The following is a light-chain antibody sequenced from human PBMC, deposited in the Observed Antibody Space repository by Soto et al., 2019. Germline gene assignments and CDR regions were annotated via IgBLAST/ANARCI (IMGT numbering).Light chain of an antibody. CDR1: GSNLGRNY. CDR2: DNV. Sequence: QSVLTQPPSVSATPGQKVTISCSGSGSNLGRNYESWYQQLPGTAPKLLIYDNVYRFSGIPDRFSASKSGTSATLGITGLQTGDEGDYYCGSWDNILRAYVFGTGTKLTVL. J-gene: IGLJ1*01. CDR3: GSWDNILRAYV. V-gene: IGLV1-51*01.